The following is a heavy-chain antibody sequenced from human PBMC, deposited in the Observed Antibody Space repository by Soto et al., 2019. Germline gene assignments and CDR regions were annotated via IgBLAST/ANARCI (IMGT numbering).Heavy chain of an antibody. J-gene: IGHJ4*02. D-gene: IGHD2-2*01. CDR2: IYHSGST. V-gene: IGHV4-4*02. CDR1: SGSISSSNW. Sequence: QVQLQDSGPGLVKPSGTLSLTCAVSSGSISSSNWWSWVRQPPGKGLEWIGEIYHSGSTNYNPSLKSRVTISVDKSKNQFSLKLSSVTAADTAVYYCARLSDCSSTSCYATWDYWGQGTLVTVSS. CDR3: ARLSDCSSTSCYATWDY.